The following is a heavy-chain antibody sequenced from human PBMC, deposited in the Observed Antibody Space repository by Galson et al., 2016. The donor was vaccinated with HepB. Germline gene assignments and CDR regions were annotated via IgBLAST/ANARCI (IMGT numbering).Heavy chain of an antibody. D-gene: IGHD3-22*01. V-gene: IGHV1-69*13. CDR3: ARALHGNYYDSTGYYYCFVI. CDR1: GGTFSSHA. CDR2: IIPIFGTA. Sequence: SVKVSCKASGGTFSSHAISWVRQAPGQGLEYMGGIIPIFGTANYAQKFQGRVTITADESTSPAYMELSSLRAEDTAVYYCARALHGNYYDSTGYYYCFVIWGQGTMVTVSS. J-gene: IGHJ3*02.